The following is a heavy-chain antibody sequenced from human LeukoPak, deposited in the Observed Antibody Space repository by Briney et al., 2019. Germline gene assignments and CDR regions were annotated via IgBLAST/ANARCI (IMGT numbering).Heavy chain of an antibody. D-gene: IGHD3-3*01. CDR1: GGSISSGSYY. Sequence: PSQTLSLTCTVSGGSISSGSYYWSWIRQPAGKGLEWIGRIYTSGSTNYNPSLKSRVTISVDTSKNQFSLKLSSVTAADTAVYYCARRPVLRFLEWLSLFDYWGQGTLVTVSS. CDR2: IYTSGST. J-gene: IGHJ4*02. V-gene: IGHV4-61*02. CDR3: ARRPVLRFLEWLSLFDY.